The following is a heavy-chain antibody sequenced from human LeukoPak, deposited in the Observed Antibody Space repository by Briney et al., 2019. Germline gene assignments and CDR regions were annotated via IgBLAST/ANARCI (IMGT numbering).Heavy chain of an antibody. V-gene: IGHV3-21*01. CDR1: GFTFSRYG. D-gene: IGHD1-26*01. Sequence: GGSLRLSCAASGFTFSRYGMHWVRQAPGKGLEWVSCISSSSNYIYYADSVKGRFTISRDNAKNSLYLQMNSLRVEDTAVYYCASIWEGGYWGQGTLVTVSS. CDR2: ISSSSNYI. J-gene: IGHJ4*02. CDR3: ASIWEGGY.